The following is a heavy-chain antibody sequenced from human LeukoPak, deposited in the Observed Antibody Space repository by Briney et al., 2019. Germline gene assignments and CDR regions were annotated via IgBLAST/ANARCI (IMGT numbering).Heavy chain of an antibody. CDR2: IGTAGDT. J-gene: IGHJ6*02. D-gene: IGHD1-1*01. V-gene: IGHV3-13*01. CDR3: AGRTSWYYGFDV. Sequence: GGSLRLSCAASGFSFSRNDMHWVRKRTGKGLEWVSGIGTAGDTNYAGSVKDRFTISRETGKNSLYLQMRSLRAVDTAVYSCAGRTSWYYGFDVWGQGTTVTVSS. CDR1: GFSFSRND.